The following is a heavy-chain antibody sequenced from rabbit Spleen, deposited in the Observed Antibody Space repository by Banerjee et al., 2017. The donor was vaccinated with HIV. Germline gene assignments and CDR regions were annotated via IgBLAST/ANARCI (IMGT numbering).Heavy chain of an antibody. J-gene: IGHJ6*01. CDR2: IYSGSSGDT. CDR3: GRDLVAVIGWNLNL. V-gene: IGHV1S40*01. D-gene: IGHD1-1*01. CDR1: GFSFSSRYY. Sequence: QSLEESGGDLVKPGASLTLTCTASGFSFSSRYYMCWVRQAPGKGLEWIACIYSGSSGDTYYASWAKGRFTMSRTSSTTVTLQMTSLTAADTATYFCGRDLVAVIGWNLNLWGPGTLVTVS.